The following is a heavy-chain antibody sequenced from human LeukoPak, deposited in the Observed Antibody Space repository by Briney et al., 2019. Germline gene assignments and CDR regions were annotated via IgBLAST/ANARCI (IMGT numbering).Heavy chain of an antibody. CDR1: GFTFSSYS. CDR3: TTAFIPIAVAGGVYDY. J-gene: IGHJ4*02. CDR2: IKSKTDGGTT. Sequence: PGGSLRLSCAASGFTFSSYSMSWVRQAPGKGLEWVGRIKSKTDGGTTDYAAPVKGRFTISRDDSKNTLYLQMNSLKTEDTAVYYCTTAFIPIAVAGGVYDYWGQGTLVTVSS. V-gene: IGHV3-15*01. D-gene: IGHD6-19*01.